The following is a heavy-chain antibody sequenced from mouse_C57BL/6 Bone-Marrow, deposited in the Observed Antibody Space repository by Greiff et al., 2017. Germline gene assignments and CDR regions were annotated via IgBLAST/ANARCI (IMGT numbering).Heavy chain of an antibody. CDR1: GYAFSSSW. V-gene: IGHV1-82*01. J-gene: IGHJ3*01. CDR3: SSRRRVAY. CDR2: IYPGDGDT. Sequence: VMLVESGPELVKPGASVKISCKASGYAFSSSWMNWVKQRPGQGLEWIGRIYPGDGDTNYNGKFQGKATLTADKSSSTAYMQLRSLTSEDSSVCFWSSRRRVAYWCQGTLVTVSA.